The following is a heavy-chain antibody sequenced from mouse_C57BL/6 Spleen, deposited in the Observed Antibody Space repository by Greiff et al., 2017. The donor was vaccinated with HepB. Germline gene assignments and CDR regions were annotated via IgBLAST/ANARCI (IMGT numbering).Heavy chain of an antibody. CDR2: INPNNGGT. Sequence: EVQLQQSGPELVKPGASVKISCKASGYTFTDYYMNWVKQSHGKSLEWIGDINPNNGGTSYNQKFKGKATLTVDKSSSTAYMELRSLTSEDSAVYYCARWRDYDVGFAYWGQGTLVTVSA. CDR1: GYTFTDYY. D-gene: IGHD2-4*01. J-gene: IGHJ3*01. CDR3: ARWRDYDVGFAY. V-gene: IGHV1-26*01.